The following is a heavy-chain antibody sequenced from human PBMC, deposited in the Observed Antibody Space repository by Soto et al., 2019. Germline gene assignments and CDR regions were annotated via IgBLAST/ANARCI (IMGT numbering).Heavy chain of an antibody. CDR2: IWYDGSNE. CDR1: GFNFRDYA. D-gene: IGHD3-10*01. Sequence: QVQLVESGGGVVQPGRSLKISCAPSGFNFRDYAMYWIRQAPGKGLEWVAVIWYDGSNEFYADSVRGRFTISKDISQATLYLQMNSLRGEDTAVYYCARDRRIGSSEVIDQWGQGTLVTVSS. CDR3: ARDRRIGSSEVIDQ. J-gene: IGHJ4*02. V-gene: IGHV3-33*01.